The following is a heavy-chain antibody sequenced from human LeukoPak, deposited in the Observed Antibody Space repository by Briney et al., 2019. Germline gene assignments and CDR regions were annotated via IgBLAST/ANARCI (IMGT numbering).Heavy chain of an antibody. D-gene: IGHD3-10*01. Sequence: GGSLRLSCAASGFTFDDYAMHWVRQAPGKGLEWVSGISWNSGSIGYADSVKGRFTISRDNAKNSLYLQMNSLRAEDTALYYRAKDGDTMVRGVITYFDYWGQGTLVTVSS. CDR1: GFTFDDYA. V-gene: IGHV3-9*01. J-gene: IGHJ4*02. CDR3: AKDGDTMVRGVITYFDY. CDR2: ISWNSGSI.